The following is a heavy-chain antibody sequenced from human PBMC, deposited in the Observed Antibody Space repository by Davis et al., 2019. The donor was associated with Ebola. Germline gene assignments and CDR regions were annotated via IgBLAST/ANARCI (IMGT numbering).Heavy chain of an antibody. V-gene: IGHV3-74*01. CDR2: INSDESST. J-gene: IGHJ5*02. Sequence: GESLKISCAASGFTFSSYWMHWVRQAPGKGLVWVSRINSDESSTSYADSVKGRFTTSRDNAKNTLYLQMNSLRAEDTAVYYCARGNRNSSGKTCANWFDPWGQGTLVTVSS. D-gene: IGHD3-22*01. CDR3: ARGNRNSSGKTCANWFDP. CDR1: GFTFSSYW.